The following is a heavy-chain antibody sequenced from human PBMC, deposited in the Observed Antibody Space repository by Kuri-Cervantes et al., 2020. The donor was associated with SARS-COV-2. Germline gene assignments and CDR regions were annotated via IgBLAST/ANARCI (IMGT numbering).Heavy chain of an antibody. J-gene: IGHJ5*02. CDR3: ARVTVTMIVGGYWFDL. V-gene: IGHV3-53*01. D-gene: IGHD3-22*01. CDR1: GFYFSSHN. CDR2: IYTGGDT. Sequence: GGSLRLSCESSGFYFSSHNFNWVRQAPGKGLEWVSIIYTGGDTYYADSVKGRFTIARDISKNTLYLQLNSLKNEDTAVYYCARVTVTMIVGGYWFDLWGQGTLVTVSS.